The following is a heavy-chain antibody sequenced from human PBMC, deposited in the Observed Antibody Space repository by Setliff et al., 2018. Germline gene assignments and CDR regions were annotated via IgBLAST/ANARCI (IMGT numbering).Heavy chain of an antibody. CDR3: ARGGTLVDY. CDR1: GYPFTDYY. V-gene: IGHV1-2*06. D-gene: IGHD2-15*01. J-gene: IGHJ4*02. Sequence: GASVKVSCKTSGYPFTDYYIHWVRQAPGQGLEWMGRINPNSGATNFAQKFQGRVTITADESTSTAYTELSSLRSEDTAVYYCARGGTLVDYWGQGTLVTVSS. CDR2: INPNSGAT.